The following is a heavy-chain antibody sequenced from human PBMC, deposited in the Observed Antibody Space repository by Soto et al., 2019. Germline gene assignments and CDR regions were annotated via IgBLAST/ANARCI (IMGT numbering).Heavy chain of an antibody. CDR3: ARDREAGIAVAGDIDY. D-gene: IGHD6-19*01. Sequence: PGVSLRVSCAAAGFHFSSYGMHWVRQAPGKGLEWVAVISYDGSNKYYADSVKGRFTISRDNSKNTLYLQMNSLRAEDTAVYYCARDREAGIAVAGDIDYWGQGTLVTVSS. CDR1: GFHFSSYG. CDR2: ISYDGSNK. J-gene: IGHJ4*02. V-gene: IGHV3-30-3*01.